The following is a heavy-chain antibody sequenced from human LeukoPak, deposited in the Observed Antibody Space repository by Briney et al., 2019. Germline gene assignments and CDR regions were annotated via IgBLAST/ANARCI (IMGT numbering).Heavy chain of an antibody. Sequence: GGSLRLSCVDSGFTFSSYGISWVHQAPGNGLEWVSAICGSGGSTYYADSVKGRFTISRDNSKNTLYLQMNSLRAEDTAVYYCAKGFPDRIDYWGQGTLVTVSS. CDR1: GFTFSSYG. D-gene: IGHD1-14*01. V-gene: IGHV3-23*01. CDR2: ICGSGGST. J-gene: IGHJ4*02. CDR3: AKGFPDRIDY.